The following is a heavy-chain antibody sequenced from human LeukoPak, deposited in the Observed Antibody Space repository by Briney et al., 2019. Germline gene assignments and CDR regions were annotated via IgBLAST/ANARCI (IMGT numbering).Heavy chain of an antibody. Sequence: GGSLRLSCAASGFTFSSYAMSWVRQAPGKGLEWVSAISGSGGSTYYADSVKGRFTISRDNAQNSLYLQLNGLRVEDTAVYYCTRRLDDWGQGTLVTVSS. CDR3: TRRLDD. J-gene: IGHJ4*02. CDR2: ISGSGGST. V-gene: IGHV3-23*01. D-gene: IGHD3-16*01. CDR1: GFTFSSYA.